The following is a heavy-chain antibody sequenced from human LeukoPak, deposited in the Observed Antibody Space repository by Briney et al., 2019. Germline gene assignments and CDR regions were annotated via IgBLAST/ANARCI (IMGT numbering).Heavy chain of an antibody. J-gene: IGHJ5*02. CDR2: INIGGTNT. CDR1: GFTFIGYS. Sequence: PGGSLRLSCAASGFTFIGYSINWVRRGPGKGLEWLSYINIGGTNTHYADSVKGRFTISRDNAKKSLYLEMNNLRAEDTAVYYCATDGAGFDTWGQGVLVTVSS. CDR3: ATDGAGFDT. V-gene: IGHV3-48*04.